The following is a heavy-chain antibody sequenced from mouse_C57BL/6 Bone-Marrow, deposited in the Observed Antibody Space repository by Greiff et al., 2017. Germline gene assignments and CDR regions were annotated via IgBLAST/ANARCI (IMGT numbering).Heavy chain of an antibody. V-gene: IGHV5-4*01. J-gene: IGHJ4*01. CDR2: ISDGGSYT. CDR3: ARDRGALTRTSYAMDY. CDR1: GFTFSSYA. Sequence: DVMLVEPGGGLVKPGGSLKLSCAASGFTFSSYAMSWVRQTPEKRLEWVATISDGGSYTYYPDNVKGRCTISRDNAKNNLYLQISHLKSEDTAMYYCARDRGALTRTSYAMDYGGQGTSVTVSS. D-gene: IGHD5-1*01.